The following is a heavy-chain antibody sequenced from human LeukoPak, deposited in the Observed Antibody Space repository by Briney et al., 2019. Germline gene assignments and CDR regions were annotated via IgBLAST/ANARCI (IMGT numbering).Heavy chain of an antibody. Sequence: SGPTLVKPTQTLTLTCTFSGFSLSTSGVGVGWIRQPPGKALEWLALIYWNDDKRYSPALKSRVTITKDTSKNQVVLTMTNMDPVDTATYYCAHRRREGTVTTGFDYCGQGTLVTVPS. J-gene: IGHJ4*02. D-gene: IGHD4-17*01. V-gene: IGHV2-5*01. CDR2: IYWNDDK. CDR1: GFSLSTSGVG. CDR3: AHRRREGTVTTGFDY.